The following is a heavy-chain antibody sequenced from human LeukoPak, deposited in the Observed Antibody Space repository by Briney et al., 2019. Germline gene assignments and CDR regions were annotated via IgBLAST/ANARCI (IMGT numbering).Heavy chain of an antibody. CDR1: KFSFSSYA. CDR2: FSGSGGTT. Sequence: PGGSLRLSYASCKFSFSSYAVTWVRQAPGKGLGWVSVFSGSGGTTYYAESVKGRFTLSRDNSKNTLYLLMNSLRADDTAVYYCAKITHSGVVAPFDSWGQGTLVTVSS. CDR3: AKITHSGVVAPFDS. D-gene: IGHD3-22*01. V-gene: IGHV3-23*01. J-gene: IGHJ4*02.